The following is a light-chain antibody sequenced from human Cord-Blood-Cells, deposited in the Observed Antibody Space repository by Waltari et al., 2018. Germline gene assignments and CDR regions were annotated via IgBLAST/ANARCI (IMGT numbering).Light chain of an antibody. CDR2: AAS. V-gene: IGKV1-8*01. Sequence: AIRMTQSPSSFSASTGDRVTITCRASQGISSYLAWYQQKPGKAPKLLIYAASTVQSGVPSRFSGSGSGTDFTLTISCLHSEDFATYYCQQYYSYPLTFGGGTKVEIK. CDR1: QGISSY. CDR3: QQYYSYPLT. J-gene: IGKJ4*01.